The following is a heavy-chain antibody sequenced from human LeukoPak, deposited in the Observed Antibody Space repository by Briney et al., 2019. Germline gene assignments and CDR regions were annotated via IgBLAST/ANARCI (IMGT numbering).Heavy chain of an antibody. J-gene: IGHJ4*02. Sequence: GASVKVSCKASGYTFTSYDINWVRQATGQGLEWMGWMNRNSGNTGYAQKFQGRVTMTRNTSISTAYMELSSLRSEDTAVYYCASQPSIAVAGTFDYWGQGTLVTVSS. CDR3: ASQPSIAVAGTFDY. CDR2: MNRNSGNT. V-gene: IGHV1-8*01. CDR1: GYTFTSYD. D-gene: IGHD6-19*01.